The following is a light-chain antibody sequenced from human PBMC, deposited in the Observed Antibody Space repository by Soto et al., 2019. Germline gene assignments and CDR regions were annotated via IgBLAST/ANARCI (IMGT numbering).Light chain of an antibody. V-gene: IGKV3-11*01. J-gene: IGKJ5*01. CDR2: DAS. CDR1: QSINKY. CDR3: QQRSNWPPIT. Sequence: EIVLTQSPATLSLSPGERATLSCRASQSINKYLAWFQQKPGQAPRLLIYDASNRATGIPGRFSGSGSGTDFTLTISSLEPEDFAVYYCQQRSNWPPITFGQGTRLEIK.